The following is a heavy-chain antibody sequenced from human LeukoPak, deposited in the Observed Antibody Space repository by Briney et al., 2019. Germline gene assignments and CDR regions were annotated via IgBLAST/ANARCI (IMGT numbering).Heavy chain of an antibody. V-gene: IGHV1-2*02. CDR3: ARRYSSSWYDAFDI. D-gene: IGHD6-13*01. Sequence: ASVKVSCKASGYTFIAYYMHWVRQAPGQGLEWMGWINPNSGGTNYAQKFQGRVTMTRDTSISTAYMELSRLRSDDTAVYYCARRYSSSWYDAFDIWGQGTMVTVSS. J-gene: IGHJ3*02. CDR1: GYTFIAYY. CDR2: INPNSGGT.